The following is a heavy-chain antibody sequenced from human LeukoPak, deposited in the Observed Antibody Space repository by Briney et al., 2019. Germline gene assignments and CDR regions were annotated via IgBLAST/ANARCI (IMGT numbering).Heavy chain of an antibody. CDR2: IIPIFGST. J-gene: IGHJ6*03. CDR3: ARVGRSRGSLPNSYYYMDV. V-gene: IGHV1-69*05. CDR1: GDIFNSYS. Sequence: ASVKLSCNASGDIFNSYSVSWVRQAPGQGLEWMGGIIPIFGSTNYAHKFQGRVTITTDQPTRTAYMELNSLSSDDTAVYYCARVGRSRGSLPNSYYYMDVWGKGTTVTVSS. D-gene: IGHD1-26*01.